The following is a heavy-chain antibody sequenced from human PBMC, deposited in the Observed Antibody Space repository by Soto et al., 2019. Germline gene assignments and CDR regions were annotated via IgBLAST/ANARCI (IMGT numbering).Heavy chain of an antibody. CDR1: GDSVSSNNVA. CDR3: ARAINSAIDI. V-gene: IGHV6-1*01. J-gene: IGHJ3*02. CDR2: TYYRSKWYN. Sequence: LSQTLSLTCVISGDSVSSNNVAWNWIRQSPSRGLEWLGRTYYRSKWYNNYAVSVKSRTTINADTSKNQFSLQLASVTPEDTAVYYCARAINSAIDIWGQGTMVTVSS. D-gene: IGHD1-1*01.